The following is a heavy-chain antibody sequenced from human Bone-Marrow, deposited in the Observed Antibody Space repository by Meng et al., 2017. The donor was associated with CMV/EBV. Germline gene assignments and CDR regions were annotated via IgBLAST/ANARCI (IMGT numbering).Heavy chain of an antibody. CDR1: GFPFSSYD. J-gene: IGHJ4*02. V-gene: IGHV3-13*01. CDR3: ARGSGVNMFRGGIEAFDS. Sequence: GGSLKISCAASGFPFSSYDMHWVRQVTGKGLEWVSGVGTEDDADYRDYVKGRFTISRENGMNSMYLQMDSLTVGDTASYHCARGSGVNMFRGGIEAFDSWGLGTLVTVSS. CDR2: VGTEDDA. D-gene: IGHD3-10*01.